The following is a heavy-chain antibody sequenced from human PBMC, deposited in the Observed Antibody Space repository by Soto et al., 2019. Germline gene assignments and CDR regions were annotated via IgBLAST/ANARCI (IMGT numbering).Heavy chain of an antibody. D-gene: IGHD6-6*01. CDR2: IYYSGST. Sequence: PSETLSLTCTVSGGSISSGGYYWSWIRQHPGKGLEWIGYIYYSGSTYYNPSLKSRVTISVDTSKNQFSLKLSSVTAADTAVYYCARDHIEYSSSSSYYGMDVWGQGTTVTVSS. CDR1: GGSISSGGYY. V-gene: IGHV4-31*03. CDR3: ARDHIEYSSSSSYYGMDV. J-gene: IGHJ6*02.